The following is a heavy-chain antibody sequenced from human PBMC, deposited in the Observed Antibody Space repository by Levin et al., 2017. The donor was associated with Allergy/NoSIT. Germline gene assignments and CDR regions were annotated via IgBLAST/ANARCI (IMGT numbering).Heavy chain of an antibody. D-gene: IGHD3-22*01. J-gene: IGHJ4*02. CDR1: DASITTHY. Sequence: PSETLSLTCAVSDASITTHYWSWIRQPPGKGLEWIGYMFYSGVTKYNPSLNSRATLSVDTSKSQFSLKLTSVTAADTAVYYCARDREDSSSWVGFASWGQGTLVTVSS. V-gene: IGHV4-59*11. CDR3: ARDREDSSSWVGFAS. CDR2: MFYSGVT.